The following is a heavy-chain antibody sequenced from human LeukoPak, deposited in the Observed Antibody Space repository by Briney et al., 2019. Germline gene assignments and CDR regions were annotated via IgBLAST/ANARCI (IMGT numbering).Heavy chain of an antibody. CDR3: AREDDSSGYYLRYYYYYGMDV. CDR1: GYTFTSYY. Sequence: ASAKVSCKASGYTFTSYYMHWVRQAPGQGLEWMGIINPSGGSTSYAQKFQGRVTMTRDTSTSTVYMELSSLRSEDTAVYYCAREDDSSGYYLRYYYYYGMDVWGQGTTVTVSS. V-gene: IGHV1-46*01. J-gene: IGHJ6*02. CDR2: INPSGGST. D-gene: IGHD3-22*01.